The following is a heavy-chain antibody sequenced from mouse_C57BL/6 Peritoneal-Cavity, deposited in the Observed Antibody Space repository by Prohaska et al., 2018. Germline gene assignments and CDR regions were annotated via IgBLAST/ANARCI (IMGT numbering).Heavy chain of an antibody. CDR1: GFTFSDYG. CDR2: ISSGSSTI. CDR3: ARLLPFAY. V-gene: IGHV5-17*01. Sequence: GFTFSDYGMHWVRQAPEKGLEWVAYISSGSSTIYYADTVKGRFTISRDNAKNTLFLQMTSLRSEDTAMYYCARLLPFAYWSQGTVVTVSA. J-gene: IGHJ3*01.